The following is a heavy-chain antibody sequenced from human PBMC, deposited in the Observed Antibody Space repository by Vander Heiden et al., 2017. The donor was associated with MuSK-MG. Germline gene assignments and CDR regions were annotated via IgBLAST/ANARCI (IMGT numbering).Heavy chain of an antibody. CDR3: ARGRGVVGATSGYLDY. D-gene: IGHD1-26*01. Sequence: EVQLVESGGGLVQPGGSLRLSCVASGFTFSYYSMNWVRQAPGKGLEWISYISSSSSTIYYADSVKGRFTISRDNAKNSLYLQMNSLRAEDTAVYYCARGRGVVGATSGYLDYWGQGTLVTVSS. CDR2: ISSSSSTI. CDR1: GFTFSYYS. J-gene: IGHJ4*02. V-gene: IGHV3-48*01.